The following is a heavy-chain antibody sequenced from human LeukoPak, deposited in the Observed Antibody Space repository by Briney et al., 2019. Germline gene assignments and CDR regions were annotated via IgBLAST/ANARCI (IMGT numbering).Heavy chain of an antibody. Sequence: SVKVSCKASGYTFTGYYMHWVRQAPGQGLEWMGWINPNSGGTNYAQKFQGRVTMTRDTSISTAYMELSRLRSDDTAVYYCASDPTNYYDSSGYYGWFDPWGQGTLVTVSS. D-gene: IGHD3-22*01. V-gene: IGHV1-2*02. CDR1: GYTFTGYY. J-gene: IGHJ5*02. CDR3: ASDPTNYYDSSGYYGWFDP. CDR2: INPNSGGT.